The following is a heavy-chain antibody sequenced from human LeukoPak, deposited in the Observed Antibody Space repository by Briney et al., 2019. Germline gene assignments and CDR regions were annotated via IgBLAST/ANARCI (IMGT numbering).Heavy chain of an antibody. CDR2: INHSGSP. Sequence: SETLSLTCAVYGGSFSDYYWTWIRQPPGKGLEWIAEINHSGSPNNNPSLKSRVSISFDTSKNQFSLKLTSVTAADTAVYYCGSRRTAMFGVIKGPIDYWGQGTLVTVSS. V-gene: IGHV4-34*01. CDR1: GGSFSDYY. J-gene: IGHJ4*02. D-gene: IGHD3-3*01. CDR3: GSRRTAMFGVIKGPIDY.